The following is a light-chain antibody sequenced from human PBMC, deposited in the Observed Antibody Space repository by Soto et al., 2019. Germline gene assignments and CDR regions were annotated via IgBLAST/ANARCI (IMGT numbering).Light chain of an antibody. J-gene: IGKJ1*01. CDR1: QSLVHKDGNTY. CDR3: MQGTQSPWT. CDR2: KVS. Sequence: DIVVTQTPLSSPVALGQAASISCRSSQSLVHKDGNTYLSWFHQRPGQPPILLIYKVSVRFSGVPDRFSGSGAGTDFTLTISRVETEDVGVYYCMQGTQSPWTFGQGTKVEIK. V-gene: IGKV2-24*01.